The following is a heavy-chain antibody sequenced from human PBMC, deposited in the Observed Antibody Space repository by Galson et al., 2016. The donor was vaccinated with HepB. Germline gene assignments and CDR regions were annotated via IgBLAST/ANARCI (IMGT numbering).Heavy chain of an antibody. J-gene: IGHJ4*02. CDR1: GFSFSNSG. CDR2: MTRSGDAT. Sequence: SLRLSCAASGFSFSNSGMSWVRQAPGRGLEWVSGMTRSGDATHYADFVKGRFTISRDNSKNTLYLYMNNLTSGDTAIYYCGKHGGFDYWGQGALVPVSS. CDR3: GKHGGFDY. V-gene: IGHV3-23*01. D-gene: IGHD3-16*01.